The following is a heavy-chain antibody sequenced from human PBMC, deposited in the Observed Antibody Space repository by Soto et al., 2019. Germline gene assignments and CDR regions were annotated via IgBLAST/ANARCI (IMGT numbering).Heavy chain of an antibody. CDR3: AREGYSGYDPGYYFDY. J-gene: IGHJ4*02. V-gene: IGHV4-59*01. Sequence: SGTLCLSCTVAGGSISSYYWSWVRQPPGKGREWIGSIDYRGRTNYNPSLKSRVTISVATSKNQLSLKTRSVTAADTAVYYCAREGYSGYDPGYYFDYGGQGTLVT. CDR2: IDYRGRT. CDR1: GGSISSYY. D-gene: IGHD5-12*01.